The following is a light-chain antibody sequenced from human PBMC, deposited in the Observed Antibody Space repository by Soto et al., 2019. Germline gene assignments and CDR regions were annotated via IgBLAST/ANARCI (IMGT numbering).Light chain of an antibody. Sequence: QSVLTQPASVSGSAGQSITISCSGTMRDVGAYNPVSWYQQHPGTAPKLIIYVVRNRPSGISSRFSGSRSGNTASLTISGLQSEDEGDYSCSAYTARSTLVFGGGTKVTVL. CDR2: VVR. CDR3: SAYTARSTLV. V-gene: IGLV2-14*01. CDR1: MRDVGAYNP. J-gene: IGLJ3*02.